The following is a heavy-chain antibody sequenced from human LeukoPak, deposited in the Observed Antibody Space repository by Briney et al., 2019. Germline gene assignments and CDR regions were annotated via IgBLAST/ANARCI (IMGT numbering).Heavy chain of an antibody. CDR1: GDSISRSSYY. Sequence: SETLSLTCTVSGDSISRSSYYWGWIRQPPGKELEWIGSIYYSGSTYYNPSLKSRVTISEDTSKNQFSLRLSSVTAADTAVYYCANSRGSYYDFDIWGQGTLVTVSS. J-gene: IGHJ3*02. CDR3: ANSRGSYYDFDI. CDR2: IYYSGST. V-gene: IGHV4-39*07. D-gene: IGHD1-26*01.